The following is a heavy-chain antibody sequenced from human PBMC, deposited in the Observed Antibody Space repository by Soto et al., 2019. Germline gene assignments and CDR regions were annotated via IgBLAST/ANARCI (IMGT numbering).Heavy chain of an antibody. CDR1: GYTFTSYD. Sequence: QVQLVQSGAEVKKPGASVKVSCKASGYTFTSYDINWVRQATGQGLEWMGWMNPNSGNTGYAQKFQGRVTMTRNTSLSTAYMELRSLRSEGTAVYYCARDLSSSWEYYGMDVCGQGTTVTVSS. D-gene: IGHD6-13*01. CDR2: MNPNSGNT. CDR3: ARDLSSSWEYYGMDV. V-gene: IGHV1-8*01. J-gene: IGHJ6*02.